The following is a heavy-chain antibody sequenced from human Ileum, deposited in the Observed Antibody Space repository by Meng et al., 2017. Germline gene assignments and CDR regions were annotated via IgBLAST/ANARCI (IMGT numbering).Heavy chain of an antibody. D-gene: IGHD7-27*01. J-gene: IGHJ4*02. CDR2: IDKSDSDR. CDR3: ERGHWGLDY. Sequence: VPLVQSGRCAVKPGGYVKLSRTVSAFTFMNHNMTWIRQGPGKGPEWVGNIDKSDSDRQYADSVNGRITISRDNAKNSLQLQMDSLKAEDKCVYYCERGHWGLDYLGQGALVTVSS. V-gene: IGHV3-11*01. CDR1: AFTFMNHN.